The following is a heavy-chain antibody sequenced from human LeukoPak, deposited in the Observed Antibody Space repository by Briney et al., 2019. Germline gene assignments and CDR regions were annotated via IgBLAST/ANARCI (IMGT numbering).Heavy chain of an antibody. CDR2: ISSSSSYI. CDR3: ARDPASTNWFDP. D-gene: IGHD2-2*01. CDR1: GFTFSSYS. Sequence: PGGSLRLSCAASGFTFSSYSMNWVRQASGKGLEWVSSISSSSSYIYYADSVKGRFTISRDNAKNSLYLQMNSLRAEDTAVYYCARDPASTNWFDPWGQGTLVTVSS. J-gene: IGHJ5*02. V-gene: IGHV3-21*01.